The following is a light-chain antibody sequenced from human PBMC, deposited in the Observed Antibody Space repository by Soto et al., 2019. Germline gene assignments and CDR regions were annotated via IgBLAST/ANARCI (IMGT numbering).Light chain of an antibody. J-gene: IGKJ1*01. V-gene: IGKV3-20*01. Sequence: EIGLTQSPATLSLSPGERATLSCRASQSVNNYLAWYQQRPGQAPRLLIYAASSRATGIPDRFGGSGSGTDFTLTISRLEPEDFAVYYCQQYGSSPPSCGQGTKVEIK. CDR1: QSVNNY. CDR3: QQYGSSPPS. CDR2: AAS.